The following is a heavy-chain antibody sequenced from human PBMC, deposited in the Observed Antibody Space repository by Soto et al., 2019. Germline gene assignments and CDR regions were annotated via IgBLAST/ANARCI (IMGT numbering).Heavy chain of an antibody. CDR2: IIPIFGTA. CDR1: GGTFSSYA. CDR3: ARDIVVVPAAINWFDP. Sequence: SVKVSCKASGGTFSSYAISWVRQAPGQGLEWMGGIIPIFGTANYAQKFQGRVTITADESTSTAYMELSSLRSEDTAVYYCARDIVVVPAAINWFDPWGQGTLVTVSS. V-gene: IGHV1-69*13. J-gene: IGHJ5*02. D-gene: IGHD2-2*01.